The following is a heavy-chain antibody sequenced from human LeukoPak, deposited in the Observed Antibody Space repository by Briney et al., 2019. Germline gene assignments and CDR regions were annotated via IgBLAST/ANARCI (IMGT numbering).Heavy chain of an antibody. CDR1: GYTFTGYY. D-gene: IGHD3-16*02. V-gene: IGHV1-2*02. CDR3: ARSYDYVWGSYRYFGY. Sequence: GASVKVSCKASGYTFTGYYMHWVRQAPGQGLELMGWVNPNSGGTNYAQKFQGRVTMTRDTSISAAYMELSRLRSDDTAVYYCARSYDYVWGSYRYFGYWGQGTLVTVSS. CDR2: VNPNSGGT. J-gene: IGHJ4*02.